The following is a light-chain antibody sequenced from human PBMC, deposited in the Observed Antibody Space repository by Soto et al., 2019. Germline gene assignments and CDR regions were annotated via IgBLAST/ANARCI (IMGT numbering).Light chain of an antibody. V-gene: IGKV1-5*03. J-gene: IGKJ2*01. Sequence: GDRVTIPCRASESVSNSLAWYQQQPGKAPRLLIYRASSLENDVPSRFSGSGSGTEFTLTISSLRPDDFATYYCQQYNSYSPFTFGQGTKVEI. CDR1: ESVSNS. CDR2: RAS. CDR3: QQYNSYSPFT.